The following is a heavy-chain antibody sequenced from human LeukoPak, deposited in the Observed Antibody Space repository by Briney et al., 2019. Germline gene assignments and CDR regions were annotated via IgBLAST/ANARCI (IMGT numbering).Heavy chain of an antibody. D-gene: IGHD4-17*01. V-gene: IGHV1-69*01. J-gene: IGHJ3*02. CDR3: ARGPLGDEFADAFDI. Sequence: ASVKVSCKASGGTFSSYAISWVRQAPGQGLEWMGGIIPIFGTANYAQKFQGRVTITADESTSTAYMELSSLRSEDTAVYYCARGPLGDEFADAFDIWGQGTMVTVSS. CDR2: IIPIFGTA. CDR1: GGTFSSYA.